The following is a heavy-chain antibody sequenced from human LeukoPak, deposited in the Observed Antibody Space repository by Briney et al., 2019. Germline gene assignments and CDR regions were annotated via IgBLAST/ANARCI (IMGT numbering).Heavy chain of an antibody. D-gene: IGHD6-19*01. J-gene: IGHJ4*02. Sequence: GGSLRLSCAASGFTVSSNFMSWVRQAPGKGLQWVSIIYSGGSTDYADSVRGRFSVSRDSSKNMLSLQMNSLRADDTAVYYCARGSGSGWPLDFWGQGTLVTVSS. CDR2: IYSGGST. CDR1: GFTVSSNF. CDR3: ARGSGSGWPLDF. V-gene: IGHV3-53*01.